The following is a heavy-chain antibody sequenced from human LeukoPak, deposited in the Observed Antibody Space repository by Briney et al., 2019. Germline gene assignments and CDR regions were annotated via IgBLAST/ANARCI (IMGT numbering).Heavy chain of an antibody. D-gene: IGHD3-22*01. CDR1: GYTFTSYG. CDR2: ISAYISNT. Sequence: ASVKVSCKASGYTFTSYGISWVRQAPGQRLEWMGWISAYISNTDDAQKHQGRVTMTTDTSTSTAYMELRSLRSDDTAVYYCARDLPYYDSSGYPYYFDYWGQGTLVTVSS. V-gene: IGHV1-18*01. CDR3: ARDLPYYDSSGYPYYFDY. J-gene: IGHJ4*02.